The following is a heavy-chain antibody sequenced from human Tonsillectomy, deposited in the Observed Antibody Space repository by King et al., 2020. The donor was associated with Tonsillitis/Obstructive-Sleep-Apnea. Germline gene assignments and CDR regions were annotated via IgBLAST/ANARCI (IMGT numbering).Heavy chain of an antibody. D-gene: IGHD6-13*01. CDR1: GYTFTSYG. CDR3: AREPRQLDY. V-gene: IGHV7-4-1*02. CDR2: ISTNTGNP. Sequence: QLVQSGSELKKPGASVKVSCKASGYTFTSYGMSWVRQAPGQGLEWVGWISTNTGNPTCAQGFTGRFVFSLDTSASTAYLLISSLKAEDTAVYYCAREPRQLDYWGQGTLVTVSS. J-gene: IGHJ4*02.